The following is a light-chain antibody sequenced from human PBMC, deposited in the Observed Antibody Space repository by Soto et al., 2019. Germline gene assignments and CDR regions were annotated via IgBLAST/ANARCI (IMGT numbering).Light chain of an antibody. CDR2: GAS. Sequence: EIVMTQSPATLSVSPGDRATLSCRAIQSVSSTLAWYQQKPGQAPRLLIYGASTRATGIPARFSGSGSGTEFTLTISSLQSEDFAVYYCQQYNNWPYTFGQGTKLEIK. J-gene: IGKJ2*01. V-gene: IGKV3D-15*01. CDR3: QQYNNWPYT. CDR1: QSVSST.